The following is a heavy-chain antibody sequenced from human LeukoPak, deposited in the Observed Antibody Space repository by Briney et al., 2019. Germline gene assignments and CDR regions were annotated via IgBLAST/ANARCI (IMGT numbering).Heavy chain of an antibody. CDR2: IYPGDSDT. V-gene: IGHV5-51*01. D-gene: IGHD2-2*01. CDR1: GYSFTSYW. J-gene: IGHJ5*02. CDR3: ARQSPYCTSTSCSATWFDP. Sequence: GESLKISCKASGYSFTSYWIAWVRQMPGKGLEWMGIIYPGDSDTRYSPSFQGQVTISADKSISTAYLQWSSLKASDTAMYYCARQSPYCTSTSCSATWFDPWGQGTLVTVSS.